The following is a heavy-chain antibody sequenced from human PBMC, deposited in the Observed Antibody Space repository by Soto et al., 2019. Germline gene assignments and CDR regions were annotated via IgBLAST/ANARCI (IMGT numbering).Heavy chain of an antibody. D-gene: IGHD3-22*01. Sequence: QVQLVQSGAEVKKPGSSMKVSCKASGGTFSNYAIAWVRQAPGQGLEWMGGLIPISGTTNYAQKFQGRVTLTADESTSTAYMELGRLRSEDTAVYYCARGPYGYYEKCGNYYAEYFQHWGQGTLVTVSS. CDR3: ARGPYGYYEKCGNYYAEYFQH. J-gene: IGHJ1*01. CDR1: GGTFSNYA. V-gene: IGHV1-69*12. CDR2: LIPISGTT.